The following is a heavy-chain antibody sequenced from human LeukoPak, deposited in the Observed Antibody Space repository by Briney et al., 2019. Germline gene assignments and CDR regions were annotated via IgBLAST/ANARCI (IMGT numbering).Heavy chain of an antibody. CDR3: ARGVLRYFFFSGWFDP. J-gene: IGHJ5*02. CDR1: GGSFSGYY. CDR2: INHSGST. D-gene: IGHD3-9*01. Sequence: SETLSLTCAAYGGSFSGYYWSWIRQPPGKGLEWIGEINHSGSTNYNPSLKSRVTISVDTSKNQFSLKLSSVTAADTAVHYCARGVLRYFFFSGWFDPWGQGTLVTVSS. V-gene: IGHV4-34*01.